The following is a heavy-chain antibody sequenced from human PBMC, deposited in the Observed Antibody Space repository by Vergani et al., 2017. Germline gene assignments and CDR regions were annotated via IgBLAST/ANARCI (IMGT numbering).Heavy chain of an antibody. Sequence: EVELVPSGPEMREPGECLKISCKGSEYSFGNYWLGCVRQMPGKGLEWMGIIYPADSDTRYSPSFQGQVTISADKSISTAFLQWDSLKASDTALYYCARHTTYTDSWGQGTLVTVSS. D-gene: IGHD1-1*01. J-gene: IGHJ4*02. CDR2: IYPADSDT. CDR1: EYSFGNYW. V-gene: IGHV5-51*01. CDR3: ARHTTYTDS.